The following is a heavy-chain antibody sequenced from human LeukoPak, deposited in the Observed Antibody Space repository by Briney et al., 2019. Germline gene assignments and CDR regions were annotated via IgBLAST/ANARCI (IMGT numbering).Heavy chain of an antibody. CDR1: SGSISSYY. V-gene: IGHV4-59*01. D-gene: IGHD2-15*01. J-gene: IGHJ4*02. CDR3: ARKGSIFDN. CDR2: IRSSGGT. Sequence: SETLSLTCTVSSGSISSYYWSWIRQPPGKGLEWIGYIRSSGGTYYNPSLKSRVTISVDMSKNQLSLNLTSVAAADTAVYYCARKGSIFDNWGQGTLVTVSS.